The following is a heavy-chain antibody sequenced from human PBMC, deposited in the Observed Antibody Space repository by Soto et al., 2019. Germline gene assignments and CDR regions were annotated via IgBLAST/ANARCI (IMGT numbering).Heavy chain of an antibody. V-gene: IGHV3-7*01. CDR3: ARGHYGRDY. CDR1: GFTFSQHW. D-gene: IGHD4-17*01. J-gene: IGHJ4*02. Sequence: GGSLRLSCAASGFTFSQHWMSWVRQALGKGLEWVADIKPDGSEKYYVDSVKGRFTISRDNAKNSVYLQMNSLRAEDTAVYYCARGHYGRDYWGQGTLVTVSS. CDR2: IKPDGSEK.